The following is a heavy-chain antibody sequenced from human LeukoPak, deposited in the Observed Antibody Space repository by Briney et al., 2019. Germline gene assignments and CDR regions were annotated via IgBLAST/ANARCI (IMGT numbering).Heavy chain of an antibody. CDR3: AREHDYGDNSPWFDP. CDR2: IYYSGST. D-gene: IGHD4-23*01. CDR1: GGSLSSGGYY. J-gene: IGHJ5*02. Sequence: PSETLSLTCTVSGGSLSSGGYYWRWIRQPPGKGLEWIGYIYYSGSTYSNPSLKSRVTISVDTSKNQFSLKLSSVTAADTAVYYCAREHDYGDNSPWFDPWGQGTLVTVSS. V-gene: IGHV4-31*03.